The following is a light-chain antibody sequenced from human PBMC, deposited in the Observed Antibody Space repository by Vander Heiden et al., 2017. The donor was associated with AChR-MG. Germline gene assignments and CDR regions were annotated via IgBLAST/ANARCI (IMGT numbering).Light chain of an antibody. Sequence: EIVLTQSPGTLSFSPGARATLSCRASQSVSSSYLAWYQQKPGHAPSLLFYGASSRATGIPDRFSGSGSGTDFTLTISRLEPDDFAVYYCQQYGSSPTFGQGTKVEIK. CDR2: GAS. J-gene: IGKJ1*01. CDR3: QQYGSSPT. V-gene: IGKV3-20*01. CDR1: QSVSSSY.